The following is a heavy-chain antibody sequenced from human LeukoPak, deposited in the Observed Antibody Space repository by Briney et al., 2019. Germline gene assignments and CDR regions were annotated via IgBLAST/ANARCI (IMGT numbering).Heavy chain of an antibody. CDR1: GFTFSSYW. Sequence: GGSLRLSCAASGFTFSSYWMYWVRHAPGKGLVWVSRINSDGSTTEYADSVKGRFTISRDNAKNTLFLQLSSLRAEDTAVYYCARGPDHGGSYYHDWGQGTLVTVSA. CDR3: ARGPDHGGSYYHD. D-gene: IGHD1-26*01. CDR2: INSDGSTT. V-gene: IGHV3-74*03. J-gene: IGHJ4*02.